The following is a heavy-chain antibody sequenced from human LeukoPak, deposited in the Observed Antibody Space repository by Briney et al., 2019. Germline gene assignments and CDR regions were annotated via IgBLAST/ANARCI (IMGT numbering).Heavy chain of an antibody. V-gene: IGHV4-61*02. D-gene: IGHD3-22*01. CDR2: IYTSGGA. CDR3: VRVEYDSSRFHP. Sequence: SQTLSLTCTVSGGSVSSGNYWWTWIWQPVGMGLEWIGRIYTSGGANYNPSLKSRVTISLDTSKNHFSLKLSSVTAADTAVYYCVRVEYDSSRFHPWGQGTLVTAS. J-gene: IGHJ5*02. CDR1: GGSVSSGNYW.